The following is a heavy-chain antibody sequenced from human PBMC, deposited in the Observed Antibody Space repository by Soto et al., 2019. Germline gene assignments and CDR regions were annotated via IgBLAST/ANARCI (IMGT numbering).Heavy chain of an antibody. J-gene: IGHJ5*01. CDR1: GGSFSGHS. CDR2: INHSGRV. D-gene: IGHD3-22*01. V-gene: IGHV4-34*01. Sequence: SETLSLTCAVYGGSFSGHSCTWGRHSPGKGLEWIGDINHSGRVNYSPSLKSRVTISLDTSKNQFSLTLSAVTAADTAMYYCSTRAYDTNGYYRFDPWGQGTLVTVSS. CDR3: STRAYDTNGYYRFDP.